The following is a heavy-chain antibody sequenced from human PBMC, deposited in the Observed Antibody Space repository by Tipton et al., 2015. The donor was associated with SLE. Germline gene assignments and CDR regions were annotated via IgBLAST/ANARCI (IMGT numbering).Heavy chain of an antibody. CDR3: AREGGIGAFDI. CDR1: GGSFSGYY. V-gene: IGHV3-11*04. D-gene: IGHD3-16*01. Sequence: LSLTCAVYGGSFSGYYWSWIRQPPGKGLEWVSYISSSGSTIYYADSVKGRFTISRDNAKNSLYLQMNSLRAEDTAVYYCAREGGIGAFDIWGQGTMVTVSS. J-gene: IGHJ3*02. CDR2: ISSSGSTI.